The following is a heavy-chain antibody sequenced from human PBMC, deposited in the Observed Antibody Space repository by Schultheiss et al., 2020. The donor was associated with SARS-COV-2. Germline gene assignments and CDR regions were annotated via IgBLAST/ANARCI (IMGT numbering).Heavy chain of an antibody. CDR3: ARGMAVIAILVPFDI. CDR2: VSYDGSNK. CDR1: GFTFSSYG. J-gene: IGHJ3*02. Sequence: GGSLRLSCAASGFTFSSYGMHWVRQAPGKGLEWVAVVSYDGSNKYYADSVKGRFTISRDQSKNALYLQMNSLRPEDTAVYYCARGMAVIAILVPFDIWGQGTVVTVSS. D-gene: IGHD2-21*01. V-gene: IGHV3-30*03.